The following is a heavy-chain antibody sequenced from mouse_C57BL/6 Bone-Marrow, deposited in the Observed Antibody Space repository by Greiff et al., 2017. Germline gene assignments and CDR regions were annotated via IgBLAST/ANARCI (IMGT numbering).Heavy chain of an antibody. V-gene: IGHV6-6*01. CDR3: TRGLRLPFDY. J-gene: IGHJ2*01. D-gene: IGHD2-2*01. CDR2: IRNKANNHAT. Sequence: EVKVEESGGGLVQPGGSMKLSCAASGFTFSDAWMDWVRQSPEKGLEWVAEIRNKANNHATYYAESVKGRFTISRDDSKSSAYLQMNSLRAEDTGIYYCTRGLRLPFDYWGQGTTLTVSS. CDR1: GFTFSDAW.